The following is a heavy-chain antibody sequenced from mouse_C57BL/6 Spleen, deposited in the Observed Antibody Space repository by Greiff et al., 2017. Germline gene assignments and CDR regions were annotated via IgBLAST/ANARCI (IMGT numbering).Heavy chain of an antibody. V-gene: IGHV1-82*01. J-gene: IGHJ2*01. CDR2: IYPGDGDT. CDR1: GYAFSSSW. Sequence: QVQLQQSGPELVKPGASVKISCKASGYAFSSSWMNWVKQRPGKGLEWIGRIYPGDGDTNYNGKFKGKATLTADKSSSTAYMQLSSLTSEDSAVYFCARGGVYGNPDYWGQGTTLTVSS. CDR3: ARGGVYGNPDY. D-gene: IGHD2-1*01.